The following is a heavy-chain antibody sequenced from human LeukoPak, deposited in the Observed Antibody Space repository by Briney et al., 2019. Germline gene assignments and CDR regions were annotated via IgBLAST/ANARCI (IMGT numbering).Heavy chain of an antibody. CDR2: INHSGST. CDR1: GGSFSGYY. Sequence: SETLSLTCAVYGGSFSGYYWSWIRQPPGKGLEWSGEINHSGSTNYNPSLKSRVTISVDTSKNQFSLKLSSVTAADTAVYYCARRPNFWRGYYRPFDYWGQGTLVTVSS. CDR3: ARRPNFWRGYYRPFDY. D-gene: IGHD3-3*01. V-gene: IGHV4-34*01. J-gene: IGHJ4*02.